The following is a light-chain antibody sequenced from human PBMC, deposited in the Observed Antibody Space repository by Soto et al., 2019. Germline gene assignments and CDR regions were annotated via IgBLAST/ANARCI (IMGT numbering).Light chain of an antibody. CDR3: QQYNHWWT. CDR1: QSVSTY. CDR2: GAS. Sequence: IVLTQSPGTLSLSPGERATLSCRASQSVSTYLAWYQQKPGQVPRLFIYGASRRATGIPGRFSGSGSGTEFTLTISSLQSQDFAVYYCQQYNHWWTFGQGTKVDIK. V-gene: IGKV3-15*01. J-gene: IGKJ1*01.